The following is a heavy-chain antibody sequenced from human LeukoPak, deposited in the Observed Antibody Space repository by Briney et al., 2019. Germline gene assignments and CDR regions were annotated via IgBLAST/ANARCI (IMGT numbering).Heavy chain of an antibody. CDR2: ISGSGGST. D-gene: IGHD5-18*01. Sequence: GGSLRLSCAASGFTFSSYAMSWVRQAPGEGLEWVSAISGSGGSTYYADSVKGRFTISRENYKNTLYLQMNSLRAEDTAVFYWAKEDLLRDTAMATTNNFDYWGQRTLGTVSS. V-gene: IGHV3-23*01. CDR1: GFTFSSYA. J-gene: IGHJ4*02. CDR3: AKEDLLRDTAMATTNNFDY.